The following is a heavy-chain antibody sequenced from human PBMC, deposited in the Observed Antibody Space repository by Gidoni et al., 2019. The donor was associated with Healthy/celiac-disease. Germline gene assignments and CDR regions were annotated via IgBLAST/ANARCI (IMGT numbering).Heavy chain of an antibody. CDR2: IWYDGSNK. J-gene: IGHJ5*02. Sequence: QVQLVESGGGVVQLGRSLRLSCAASGFTFSSYGMHWVRQAPGKGLEWVAVIWYDGSNKYYADSVKGRFTISRDNSKNTLYLQMNSLRAEDTAVYYCARALFSEDYYDSSGYYYPWGQGTLVTVSS. CDR1: GFTFSSYG. D-gene: IGHD3-22*01. CDR3: ARALFSEDYYDSSGYYYP. V-gene: IGHV3-33*01.